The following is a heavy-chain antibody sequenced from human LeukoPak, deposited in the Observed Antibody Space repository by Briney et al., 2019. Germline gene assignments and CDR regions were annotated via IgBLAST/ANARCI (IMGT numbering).Heavy chain of an antibody. CDR2: ISGSGGTT. J-gene: IGHJ1*01. D-gene: IGHD2-2*01. Sequence: GGSLRLSCAASGFTFNTYAMSWVRQAPGKGLEWVSGISGSGGTTYYADSVKGRFTISRDNSKNTLYLQMNSLRAEDTAVYYCTLYCSSSSCFGPLAEYFQHWGQGTLVTVSS. V-gene: IGHV3-23*01. CDR3: TLYCSSSSCFGPLAEYFQH. CDR1: GFTFNTYA.